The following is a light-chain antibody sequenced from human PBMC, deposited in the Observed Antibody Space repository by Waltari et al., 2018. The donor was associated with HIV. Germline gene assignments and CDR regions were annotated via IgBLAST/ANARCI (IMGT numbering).Light chain of an antibody. CDR2: EVS. J-gene: IGLJ1*01. CDR3: CSYGGTYNV. V-gene: IGLV2-11*01. CDR1: SSAVGGYHS. Sequence: QSALTQPRSVSGSPGQSVTISCTGTSSAVGGYHSVSWYQQPPGKAPKLLIYEVSKWPSGVPDRFSGSKSGNTASLTISGLRADDEADYYCCSYGGTYNVFGTGTKVTIL.